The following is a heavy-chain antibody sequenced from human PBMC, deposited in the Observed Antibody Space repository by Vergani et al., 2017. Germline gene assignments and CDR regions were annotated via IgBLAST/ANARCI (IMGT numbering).Heavy chain of an antibody. Sequence: QVQLQESGPGLVKPSETLSLTCTVSGGSISSYYWSWIRQPPGKGLEWIGYIYYSGSINYNPSLKSRVTISVDTSKNQFSLKLSSVTAADTAVYYCARSMVRGVISSFDYWGQGTLVTVSS. CDR3: ARSMVRGVISSFDY. CDR2: IYYSGSI. V-gene: IGHV4-59*01. D-gene: IGHD3-10*01. CDR1: GGSISSYY. J-gene: IGHJ4*02.